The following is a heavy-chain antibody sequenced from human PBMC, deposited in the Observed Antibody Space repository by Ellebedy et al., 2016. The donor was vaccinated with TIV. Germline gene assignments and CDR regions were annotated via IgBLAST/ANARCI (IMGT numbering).Heavy chain of an antibody. CDR3: TRDPGSTRFYYYYGMDV. J-gene: IGHJ6*02. V-gene: IGHV3-11*01. D-gene: IGHD2-2*01. CDR2: ITSSGDIK. CDR1: GFNFSDYY. Sequence: GGSLRLSCAGSGFNFSDYYMSWVRQAPGKGLEWLAYITSSGDIKYYTDSVKGRFTISRDNPNSSLHLQMNRLRAEDTAVYYCTRDPGSTRFYYYYGMDVWGQGTTVTVSS.